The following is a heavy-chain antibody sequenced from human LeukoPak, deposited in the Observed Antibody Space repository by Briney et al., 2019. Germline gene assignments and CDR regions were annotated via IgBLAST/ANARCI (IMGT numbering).Heavy chain of an antibody. D-gene: IGHD4-17*01. V-gene: IGHV1-46*01. Sequence: XXXXGLXXXXIINPSGGSTSFAQKSQGGVTMTRDTSTSTVYMELSSLRSEDTAVYYCARGTSYGDYSGYWGQGTLVTVSS. CDR2: INPSGGST. J-gene: IGHJ4*02. CDR3: ARGTSYGDYSGY.